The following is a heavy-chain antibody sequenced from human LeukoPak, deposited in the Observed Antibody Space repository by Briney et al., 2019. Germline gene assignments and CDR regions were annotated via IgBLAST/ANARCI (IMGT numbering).Heavy chain of an antibody. V-gene: IGHV1-18*01. D-gene: IGHD2-15*01. J-gene: IGHJ6*02. CDR1: GYTLTSYG. CDR3: ARDGGGLDIVVVVAATHYYYGMDV. Sequence: ASVKVSCKDSGYTLTSYGISWVRQAPGQGLEWMGWIRAFNGNTNYAQKLQGRVTLTTDTSTSTAYMELRSLRSDDTAVYYCARDGGGLDIVVVVAATHYYYGMDVWGQGTTVTVSS. CDR2: IRAFNGNT.